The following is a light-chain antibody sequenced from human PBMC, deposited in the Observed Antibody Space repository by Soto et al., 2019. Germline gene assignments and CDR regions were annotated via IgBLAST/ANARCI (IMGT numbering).Light chain of an antibody. Sequence: QSVLTQPASVSGSPGQSITISCTGTSSDVGGYNYVSWYLQHPGKAPKFMIYDVSNRPSGVSNRFSGSKSGNTASLTISGLQAEDEADYYCCSYTTSNTRQIVFGTGTKLTVL. CDR1: SSDVGGYNY. V-gene: IGLV2-14*01. CDR2: DVS. J-gene: IGLJ1*01. CDR3: CSYTTSNTRQIV.